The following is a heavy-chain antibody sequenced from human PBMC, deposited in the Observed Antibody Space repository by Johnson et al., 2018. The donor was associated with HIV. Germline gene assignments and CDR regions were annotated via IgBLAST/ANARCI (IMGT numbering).Heavy chain of an antibody. CDR3: ARVTTMIVVVFAFDI. D-gene: IGHD3-22*01. CDR1: GFSFSSYS. V-gene: IGHV3-23*04. J-gene: IGHJ3*02. Sequence: VQLVESGGGLVQPGGSLRLSCAASGFSFSSYSMTWVRQGPGKGLEWVSTISGAGDITYFADSVKGRLTISRDNSKNMLYLQMNSLRDEDTAVYYCARVTTMIVVVFAFDIWGQGTMVTVSS. CDR2: ISGAGDIT.